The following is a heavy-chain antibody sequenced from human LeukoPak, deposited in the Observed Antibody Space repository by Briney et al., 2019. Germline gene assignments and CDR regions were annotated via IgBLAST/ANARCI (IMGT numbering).Heavy chain of an antibody. D-gene: IGHD3-10*01. V-gene: IGHV3-30*02. J-gene: IGHJ4*02. CDR1: GFTFSSYG. Sequence: GGSLRLSCAASGFTFSSYGMHWVRQAPGKGLERVAFIRYDGSNKYYADSVKGRFTISRDNSKNTLYLQINSLRAEDTAVYYCAKGTKDYFGSGSFYLSRDHFISRWGQGTLVTVSS. CDR2: IRYDGSNK. CDR3: AKGTKDYFGSGSFYLSRDHFISR.